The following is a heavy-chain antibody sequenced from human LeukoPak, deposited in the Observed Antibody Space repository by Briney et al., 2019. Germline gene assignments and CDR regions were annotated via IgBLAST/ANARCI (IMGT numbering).Heavy chain of an antibody. Sequence: EGSVKVSCKASGYDFTGYYVHWVRQAPGHGYEWMGWVNPRNGGTHYAQNFQGRVTITGDTSITTAYMELGSLTSDDTAVYYCATGLQYGLWGVPYFYYMHAWGKGTTVTVSS. J-gene: IGHJ6*03. V-gene: IGHV1-2*02. D-gene: IGHD3-10*01. CDR3: ATGLQYGLWGVPYFYYMHA. CDR2: VNPRNGGT. CDR1: GYDFTGYY.